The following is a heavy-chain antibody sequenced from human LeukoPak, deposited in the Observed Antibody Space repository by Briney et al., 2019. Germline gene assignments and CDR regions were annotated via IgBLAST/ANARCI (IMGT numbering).Heavy chain of an antibody. J-gene: IGHJ4*02. CDR1: GFTFSVYG. Sequence: GGSLRLSCAASGFTFSVYGMSWVRQAPGKGLEWVSAISGNGGTTYYADSVKGRFTISKDNSKNMLYLQMNSLRAEDTAVYYCARSSGYYYFDYWGQGTLVTVSS. CDR3: ARSSGYYYFDY. D-gene: IGHD3-22*01. V-gene: IGHV3-23*01. CDR2: ISGNGGTT.